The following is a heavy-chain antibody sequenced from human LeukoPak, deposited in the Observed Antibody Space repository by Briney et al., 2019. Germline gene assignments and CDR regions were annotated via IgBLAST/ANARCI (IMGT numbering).Heavy chain of an antibody. Sequence: GGSQRLSCAASGFTFSSFSMNWVRRAPGKGLEWVSYISSSTSTIFYADSVKGRFTISRDNAKNSLYLQMNSLRAEDTAVYYCVRDPLSPSLLDYWGQGTLVTVSS. D-gene: IGHD1-26*01. V-gene: IGHV3-48*01. J-gene: IGHJ4*02. CDR1: GFTFSSFS. CDR3: VRDPLSPSLLDY. CDR2: ISSSTSTI.